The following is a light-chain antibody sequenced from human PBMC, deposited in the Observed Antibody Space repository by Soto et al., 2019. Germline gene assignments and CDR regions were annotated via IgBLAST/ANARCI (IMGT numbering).Light chain of an antibody. CDR3: SSYTHREISTVV. J-gene: IGLJ2*01. CDR1: SSDVGTYNY. Sequence: QSALTQPASVSGSPGQSITISCTGSSSDVGTYNYVSWYQQHPGKAPKLMIYEVSNRPSGVSDRFSGSKSGNTASLTISGLQAEDEASYYCSSYTHREISTVVFGGGTQLTVL. V-gene: IGLV2-14*01. CDR2: EVS.